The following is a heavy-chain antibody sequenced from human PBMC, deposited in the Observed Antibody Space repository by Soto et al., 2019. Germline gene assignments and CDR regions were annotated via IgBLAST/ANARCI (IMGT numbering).Heavy chain of an antibody. CDR2: IYSGGSA. CDR1: GFTVSSNY. Sequence: PGGSLRLSCAASGFTVSSNYMSWVRQAPGKGLEWVSVIYSGGSAHYADSVKGRFTISRDNSKNTLYLQMNSLRAEDTAVYYCARDYSSSRYYGMDVWGQGTTVTVSS. CDR3: ARDYSSSRYYGMDV. V-gene: IGHV3-53*01. D-gene: IGHD3-22*01. J-gene: IGHJ6*02.